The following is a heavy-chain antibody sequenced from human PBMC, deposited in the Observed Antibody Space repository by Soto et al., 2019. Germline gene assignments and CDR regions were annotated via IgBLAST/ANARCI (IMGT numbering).Heavy chain of an antibody. CDR3: ARNLPHGSGSYPFDY. CDR2: INHSGST. V-gene: IGHV4-34*01. D-gene: IGHD3-10*01. J-gene: IGHJ4*02. Sequence: SETLSLTCAVYGGSFSGYYWSWIRQPPGKGLEWIGEINHSGSTNYNPSLKSRVTISVDTSKNQFSLKLSSVTAADTAVYYCARNLPHGSGSYPFDYWGQGTLVTVSS. CDR1: GGSFSGYY.